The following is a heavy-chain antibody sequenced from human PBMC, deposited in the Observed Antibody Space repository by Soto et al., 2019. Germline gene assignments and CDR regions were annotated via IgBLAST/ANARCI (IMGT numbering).Heavy chain of an antibody. Sequence: QVQLVESGGGVVQPGRSLRLSCAASGFTFSHYAMHWVRQAPGKGLEWVALMSDDGRNEYCADSVKGRFTISRENSKNPLYLQMNRLRAEDTAVYYCAKVGSHNFDYWGQGTLVTVSS. V-gene: IGHV3-30*18. D-gene: IGHD1-26*01. CDR1: GFTFSHYA. J-gene: IGHJ4*02. CDR2: MSDDGRNE. CDR3: AKVGSHNFDY.